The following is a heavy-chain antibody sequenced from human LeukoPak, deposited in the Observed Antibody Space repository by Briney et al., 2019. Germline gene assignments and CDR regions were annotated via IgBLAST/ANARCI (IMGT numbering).Heavy chain of an antibody. D-gene: IGHD3-3*01. CDR3: AKGMKYYDFWSGYSGFDY. J-gene: IGHJ4*02. Sequence: GGSLSLSCAASGFTFSSYAMSWVRQAPGKGLEWVSAISGSGGSTYYADSVKGRFTISRDNSKNTLYLQMNSLRAEDTAVYYCAKGMKYYDFWSGYSGFDYWGQGTLVTVSS. CDR2: ISGSGGST. V-gene: IGHV3-23*01. CDR1: GFTFSSYA.